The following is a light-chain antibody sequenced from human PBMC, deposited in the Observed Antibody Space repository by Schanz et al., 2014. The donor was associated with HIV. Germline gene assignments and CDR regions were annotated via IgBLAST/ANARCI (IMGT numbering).Light chain of an antibody. CDR3: SSYTSSSTWV. J-gene: IGLJ3*02. V-gene: IGLV2-8*01. Sequence: QSALTQPPSASGSPGQSVTISCTGTSSDVGDYNYVSWYQQHPGKAPKIMIYEVSKRPSGVPDRFSGSKSGNTASLTISGLQAEDEADYYCSSYTSSSTWVFGGGTKLTVL. CDR1: SSDVGDYNY. CDR2: EVS.